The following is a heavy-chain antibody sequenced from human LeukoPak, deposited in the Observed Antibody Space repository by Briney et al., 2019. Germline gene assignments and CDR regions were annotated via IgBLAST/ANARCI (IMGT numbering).Heavy chain of an antibody. V-gene: IGHV3-23*01. CDR2: INANSGTR. CDR3: ARGTARSDY. Sequence: GGSLRLSCEASGFAFSFFAMSWLRQAPGKGLEWVSTINANSGTRSYAASVRGRFTISRDNAKNSLYLQMNSLRAEDTAVYYCARGTARSDYWGQGTLVTVSS. CDR1: GFAFSFFA. D-gene: IGHD4-17*01. J-gene: IGHJ4*02.